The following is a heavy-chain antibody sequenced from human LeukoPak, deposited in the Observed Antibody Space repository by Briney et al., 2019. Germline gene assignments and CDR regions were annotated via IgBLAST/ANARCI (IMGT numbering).Heavy chain of an antibody. CDR1: GFTFSSYG. J-gene: IGHJ4*02. V-gene: IGHV3-30*18. Sequence: EGSLRLSCAASGFTFSSYGMHWVRQAPGKGLEWVAVISYDGSNKYYADSVKGRFTISRDNTKNTLYLQMNSLRAEDTAVYYCAKDHTVTTGFDYWGQGTLVTVSS. CDR2: ISYDGSNK. D-gene: IGHD4-17*01. CDR3: AKDHTVTTGFDY.